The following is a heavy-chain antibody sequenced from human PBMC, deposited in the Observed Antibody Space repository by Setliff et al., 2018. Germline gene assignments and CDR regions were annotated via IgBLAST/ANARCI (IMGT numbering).Heavy chain of an antibody. CDR1: GYTFTTYG. Sequence: ASVKVSCKASGYTFTTYGITWVRQAPGQGLECMGWISAYNSRTNNAQHLQGRVTVTTDTSTSTAYMELTSLRSDDTAVYYCARDPFRNYDTAPVWFDPWGQGTLVTVSS. CDR3: ARDPFRNYDTAPVWFDP. D-gene: IGHD3-22*01. J-gene: IGHJ5*02. CDR2: ISAYNSRT. V-gene: IGHV1-18*01.